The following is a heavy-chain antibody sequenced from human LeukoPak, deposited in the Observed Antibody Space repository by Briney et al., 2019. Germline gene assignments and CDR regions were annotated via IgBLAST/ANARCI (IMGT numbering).Heavy chain of an antibody. Sequence: GGSLRLSSSASAFTDSDLRRDRHRQAPGKGPVWVSRINSDGITTSYADSVKGRFTISRDNAKNTLYLQMNSLRAEDTAAYYNRRNKSAGFGLFDYWGQGTLVTVSS. V-gene: IGHV3-74*01. J-gene: IGHJ4*02. CDR1: AFTDSDLR. D-gene: IGHD3-10*01. CDR2: INSDGITT. CDR3: RRNKSAGFGLFDY.